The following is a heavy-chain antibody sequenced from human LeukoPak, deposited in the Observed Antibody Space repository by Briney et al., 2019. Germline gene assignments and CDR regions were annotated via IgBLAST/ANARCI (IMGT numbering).Heavy chain of an antibody. D-gene: IGHD6-13*01. CDR2: ISYDGSNK. CDR3: ARETLSSSWFHFDY. J-gene: IGHJ4*02. Sequence: GGSLRLSCAASGFTFSSYAMHWVRQAPGKGLEWVAVISYDGSNKYYADSVKGRFTISRDNSKNTLYLQMNSLRAEDTAVYYWARETLSSSWFHFDYWGQGTLVTVSS. V-gene: IGHV3-30*01. CDR1: GFTFSSYA.